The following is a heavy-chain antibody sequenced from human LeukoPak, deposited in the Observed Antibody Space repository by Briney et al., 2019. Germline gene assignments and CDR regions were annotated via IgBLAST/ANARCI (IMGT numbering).Heavy chain of an antibody. Sequence: PGRSLRLSCAASGFTFSIYAMHGVRQAPGKGLEWVAVISNDGRDKYYADSVKGRFTISRDNSKSTLYLQMNSLRTEDTAVYYCARWWYFDLWGRGTLVTVSS. J-gene: IGHJ2*01. CDR3: ARWWYFDL. CDR1: GFTFSIYA. CDR2: ISNDGRDK. V-gene: IGHV3-30*04.